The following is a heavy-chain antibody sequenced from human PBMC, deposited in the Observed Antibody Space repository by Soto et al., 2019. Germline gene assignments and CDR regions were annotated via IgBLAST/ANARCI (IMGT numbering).Heavy chain of an antibody. J-gene: IGHJ4*02. CDR1: GGSISTYY. CDR2: VYYSGST. Sequence: SETLSLTCSVSGGSISTYYWSWLRQPPGKGLEWIGYVYYSGSTNYNPSLKSRVTISVDTSRNQFSLRLSSVSAADTAVYYCARSRYCSGTNCVGGFDYWGQGTLVTVSS. CDR3: ARSRYCSGTNCVGGFDY. V-gene: IGHV4-59*01. D-gene: IGHD2-2*01.